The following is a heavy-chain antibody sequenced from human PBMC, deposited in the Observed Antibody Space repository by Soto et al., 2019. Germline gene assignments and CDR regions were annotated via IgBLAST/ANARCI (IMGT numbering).Heavy chain of an antibody. V-gene: IGHV3-30*18. Sequence: GGSLRLSCAASGFTFSSYGMHWVRQAPGKGLEWVAVISYDGSNKYYADSVKGRFTISRDNSKNTLYLQMNSLRAEDTAVYYCAKDNTIFGVVILQYYYGMDVWGQGTTVTVS. CDR1: GFTFSSYG. CDR2: ISYDGSNK. J-gene: IGHJ6*02. CDR3: AKDNTIFGVVILQYYYGMDV. D-gene: IGHD3-3*01.